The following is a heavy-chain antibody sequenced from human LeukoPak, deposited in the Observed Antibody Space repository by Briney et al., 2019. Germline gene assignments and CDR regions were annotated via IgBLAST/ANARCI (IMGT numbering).Heavy chain of an antibody. V-gene: IGHV3-23*01. D-gene: IGHD5-18*01. J-gene: IGHJ4*02. CDR2: ISGSGGST. CDR3: AKDLYSPNRIPQLWPDY. Sequence: PGGSLRLSCAASGFTFSSYAMRWVRQAPGKGLEWVSAISGSGGSTYYADSVKGTLTISRDNAKNTLYRQMNSLRAEDRAVYYCAKDLYSPNRIPQLWPDYWGQGTLVTVSS. CDR1: GFTFSSYA.